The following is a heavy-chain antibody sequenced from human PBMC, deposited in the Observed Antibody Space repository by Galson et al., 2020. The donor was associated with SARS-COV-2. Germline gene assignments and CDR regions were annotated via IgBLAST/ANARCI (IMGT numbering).Heavy chain of an antibody. CDR2: IYYSGST. D-gene: IGHD3-22*01. J-gene: IGHJ4*02. CDR3: ARARSLYYYDSTPHGAFYY. CDR1: GGSISSGGYY. V-gene: IGHV4-31*03. Sequence: SETLSLTCTVSGGSISSGGYYWSWIRQHPGKGLEWIGYIYYSGSTYYNPSLKSRVTISVDTSKNQFSLKLSSVTAADTAVYYCARARSLYYYDSTPHGAFYYWGQGTLLTGSS.